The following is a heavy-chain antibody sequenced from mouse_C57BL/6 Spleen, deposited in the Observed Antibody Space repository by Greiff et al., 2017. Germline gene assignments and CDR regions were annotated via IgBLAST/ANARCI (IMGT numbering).Heavy chain of an antibody. D-gene: IGHD1-3*01. J-gene: IGHJ1*03. V-gene: IGHV5-9*01. CDR1: GFTFSSYT. CDR3: AREEWSYWYFDV. Sequence: EVMLVESGGGLVKPGGSLKLSCAASGFTFSSYTLSWVRQTPEKRLEWVATISGGGGNTYYPDSVKGRFTISRDNAKNTLYLQMSSLRSEDTALYYCAREEWSYWYFDVWGTGTTVTVSS. CDR2: ISGGGGNT.